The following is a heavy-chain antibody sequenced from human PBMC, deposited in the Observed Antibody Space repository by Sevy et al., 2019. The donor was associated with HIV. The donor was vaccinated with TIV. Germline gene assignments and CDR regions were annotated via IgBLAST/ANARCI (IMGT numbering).Heavy chain of an antibody. Sequence: GESLKISCAASGFAFSTHAMHWVRQAPGKGLEWVAVISYEGTETFYAASVEGRFTISRDNSKNMWSLQINSLRPEDTAVYYCARDGGYSVKWYPLYWGHGTLVTVSS. J-gene: IGHJ4*01. V-gene: IGHV3-30-3*01. D-gene: IGHD1-26*01. CDR1: GFAFSTHA. CDR3: ARDGGYSVKWYPLY. CDR2: ISYEGTET.